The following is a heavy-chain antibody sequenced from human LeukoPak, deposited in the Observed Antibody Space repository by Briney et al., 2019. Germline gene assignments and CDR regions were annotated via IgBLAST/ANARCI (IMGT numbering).Heavy chain of an antibody. CDR3: ARDQEIHYYDSSGYYPFDY. V-gene: IGHV3-21*01. CDR1: GFTFGSYS. D-gene: IGHD3-22*01. J-gene: IGHJ4*02. CDR2: ISSSSRYI. Sequence: PGGSLRRSCAASGFTFGSYSMNWVRRAPGKGLEGVSSISSSSRYIYYADSVKGRFTISRDNAKNSLYLQMNSLRAEDTAVYYCARDQEIHYYDSSGYYPFDYWGQGTLVTVSS.